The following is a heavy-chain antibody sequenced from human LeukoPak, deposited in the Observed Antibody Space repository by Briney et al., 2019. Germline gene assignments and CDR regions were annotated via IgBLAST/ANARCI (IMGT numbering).Heavy chain of an antibody. J-gene: IGHJ6*03. Sequence: GGSLRLSCAASGFTFSDYYMTWIRQAPGKGLEWLSYINPGGNTIYYADSVRGRFTISRDNAKNSLYLQMNSLRAEDTAVYFCARNSDYESSGYFFYYYYMDVWGNGTTVTVSS. CDR1: GFTFSDYY. CDR2: INPGGNTI. CDR3: ARNSDYESSGYFFYYYYMDV. D-gene: IGHD3-22*01. V-gene: IGHV3-11*01.